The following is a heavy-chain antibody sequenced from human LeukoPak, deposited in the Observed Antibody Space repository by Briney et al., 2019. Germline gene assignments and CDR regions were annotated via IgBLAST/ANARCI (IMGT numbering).Heavy chain of an antibody. CDR1: GFTLSDYS. CDR2: MSRSGSSM. V-gene: IGHV3-11*04. Sequence: GGSLRLSCAASGFTLSDYSMTWIRQAPGKGLEWVSYMSRSGSSMYYADSVKGRFTISRDNAKNSVYLQMNSLGAEDTAVYYCARGLIETGTTFDYCGQGTLVTVSS. CDR3: ARGLIETGTTFDY. J-gene: IGHJ4*02. D-gene: IGHD1-7*01.